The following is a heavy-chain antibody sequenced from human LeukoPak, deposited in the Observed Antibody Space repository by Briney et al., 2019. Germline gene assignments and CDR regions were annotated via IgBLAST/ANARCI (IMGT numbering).Heavy chain of an antibody. Sequence: SETLSLTCTVSGGSISSEYWGWIRQPAGEGGEGSGRIYTSGCTNYNPSFKSLVPMSLHTSKNQFSLNLSSVTAADTAVYYCAGPIVVVPAAIRSDAFHLWGQGTMVTVSS. V-gene: IGHV4-4*07. CDR3: AGPIVVVPAAIRSDAFHL. J-gene: IGHJ3*01. CDR2: IYTSGCT. D-gene: IGHD2-2*02. CDR1: GGSISSEY.